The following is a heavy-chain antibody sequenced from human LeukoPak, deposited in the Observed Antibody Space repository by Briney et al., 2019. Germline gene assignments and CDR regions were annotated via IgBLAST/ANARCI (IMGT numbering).Heavy chain of an antibody. CDR2: IYITGST. V-gene: IGHV4-4*07. Sequence: SETLSLTCSVAGGSIINYYWSWIRQSAGTGLEWVGRIYITGSTTYNPSLQSRLSMSVDTSKNQFSLRLRSVSAADTAVYYCARGRRGEDYWGQGTLVTVSS. J-gene: IGHJ4*02. CDR3: ARGRRGEDY. D-gene: IGHD5-24*01. CDR1: GGSIINYY.